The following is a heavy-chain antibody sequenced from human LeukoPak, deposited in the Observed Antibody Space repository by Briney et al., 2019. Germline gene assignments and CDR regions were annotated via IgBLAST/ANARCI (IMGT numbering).Heavy chain of an antibody. Sequence: PSETLSLTCTVPGGSISSYYWSWIRQPPGKGLEWIGYMSYSGSSNYNPSLRSRVTISVDASKKQFSLKLSSVTAADTAVYYCARDGYSDSTGYDYPPSVWDEGGLVTVSS. J-gene: IGHJ4*02. D-gene: IGHD3-22*01. CDR1: GGSISSYY. V-gene: IGHV4-59*01. CDR3: ARDGYSDSTGYDYPPSV. CDR2: MSYSGSS.